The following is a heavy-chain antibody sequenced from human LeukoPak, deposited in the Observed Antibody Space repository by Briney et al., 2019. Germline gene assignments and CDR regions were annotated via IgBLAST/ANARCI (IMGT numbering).Heavy chain of an antibody. Sequence: GGSLRLSCAASGFTFNTHAMSWVRQAPGKGLEWVSGIGGSGSSTYYAESVKGRFTISRDNSKNTLYLQMNSLRAEDTAAYYCAKAVDDYFFDYWGQGTLVTVSS. V-gene: IGHV3-23*01. CDR3: AKAVDDYFFDY. J-gene: IGHJ4*02. D-gene: IGHD2-21*02. CDR1: GFTFNTHA. CDR2: IGGSGSST.